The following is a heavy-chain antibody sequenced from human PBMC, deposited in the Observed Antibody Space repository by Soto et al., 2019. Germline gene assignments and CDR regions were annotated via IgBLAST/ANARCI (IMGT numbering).Heavy chain of an antibody. Sequence: GGSLRLSCAASGFTFSSYWMHWVRQAPGKGLVWVSRINSDGSSTSYADSVKGRFTISRDNAKNTLYLQMNSLRAEDTAVYCCAREDLYYGDPPLDYWGQGTLVTVSS. CDR2: INSDGSST. CDR1: GFTFSSYW. V-gene: IGHV3-74*01. CDR3: AREDLYYGDPPLDY. D-gene: IGHD4-17*01. J-gene: IGHJ4*02.